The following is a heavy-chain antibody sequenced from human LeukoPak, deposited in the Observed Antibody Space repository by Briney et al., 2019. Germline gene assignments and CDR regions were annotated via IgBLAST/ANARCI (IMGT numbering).Heavy chain of an antibody. V-gene: IGHV1-18*01. CDR2: ISAYNGNT. CDR1: GYTFTSYG. CDR3: RSTFGVVTNNWFDP. Sequence: ASVKVSCKASGYTFTSYGISWVRQAPGQGLEWMGWISAYNGNTNYAQKLQGRVTMTTDTSTSTATMELRSLRSDDTPVYYCRSTFGVVTNNWFDPWGQGTLVTVSS. J-gene: IGHJ5*02. D-gene: IGHD3-3*01.